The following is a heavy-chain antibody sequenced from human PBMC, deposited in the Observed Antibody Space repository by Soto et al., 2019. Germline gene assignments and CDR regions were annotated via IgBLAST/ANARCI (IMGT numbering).Heavy chain of an antibody. CDR2: IYYSGST. D-gene: IGHD1-26*01. V-gene: IGHV4-39*01. J-gene: IGHJ6*02. Sequence: SETLSLTCTVSGGSISSSSYYWGWIRQPPGKGLEWIGSIYYSGSTYYNPSLKSRVPISVDTSKNQFSLKLSSVTAADIALYYCAIGATLSSDYYGMDVWGQGTTVTVSS. CDR3: AIGATLSSDYYGMDV. CDR1: GGSISSSSYY.